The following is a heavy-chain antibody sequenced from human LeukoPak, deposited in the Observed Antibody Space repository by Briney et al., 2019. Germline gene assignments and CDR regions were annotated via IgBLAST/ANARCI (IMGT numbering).Heavy chain of an antibody. J-gene: IGHJ5*02. CDR2: IYPGDSDT. D-gene: IGHD3-9*01. V-gene: IGHV5-51*01. CDR3: ARHGTWGYFDWPMGP. CDR1: GYSFTSYW. Sequence: GESLKLSCKGSGYSFTSYWIGWVRQMPGKGLEWMGIIYPGDSDTRYSPSFQGQVTISADKSISTAYLQWSSLKASDTAMYYCARHGTWGYFDWPMGPWGQGTLVTVSS.